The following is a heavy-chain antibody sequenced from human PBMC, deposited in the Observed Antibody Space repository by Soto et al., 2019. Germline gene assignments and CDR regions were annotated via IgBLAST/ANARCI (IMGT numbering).Heavy chain of an antibody. CDR2: INHSGGT. CDR1: GGSFSGYY. Sequence: SETLSLTCAVYGGSFSGYYWSWIRQPPGKGLEWIGEINHSGGTNYNPSLKSRVTISVDTSKNQFSLKLSSVTAADTAVYYCARNWATVTTRWFDPWGQGTLVTVSS. D-gene: IGHD4-17*01. J-gene: IGHJ5*02. CDR3: ARNWATVTTRWFDP. V-gene: IGHV4-34*01.